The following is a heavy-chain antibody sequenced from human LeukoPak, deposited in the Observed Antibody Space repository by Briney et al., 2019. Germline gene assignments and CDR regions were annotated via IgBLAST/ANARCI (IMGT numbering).Heavy chain of an antibody. D-gene: IGHD3-22*01. CDR2: IYTSGST. J-gene: IGHJ4*02. CDR1: GGSISSYY. CDR3: ARGSYNYYDSSGYSEFDY. V-gene: IGHV4-4*07. Sequence: SETLSLTCTVSGGSISSYYWSWIRQPAGKGLEWNGRIYTSGSTNYNPSLKSRVTMSVDTSKNQFSLKLSSVTAADTAVYYCARGSYNYYDSSGYSEFDYWGQGTLVTVSS.